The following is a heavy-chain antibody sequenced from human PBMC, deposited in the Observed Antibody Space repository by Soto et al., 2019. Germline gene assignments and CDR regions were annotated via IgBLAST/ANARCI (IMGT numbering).Heavy chain of an antibody. V-gene: IGHV1-8*01. J-gene: IGHJ5*02. Sequence: QVQLVQSGAEVKKPGASVKVSCKASGYTFTSYDINWVRQATGQGLEWMGWMNPNSGNTGYAQKFQGRVTMTRNTSISTAYMELSSLRSEVTALYYCARSRDSSGYCNWFDPWGQGTLVTVSS. CDR1: GYTFTSYD. CDR3: ARSRDSSGYCNWFDP. CDR2: MNPNSGNT. D-gene: IGHD3-22*01.